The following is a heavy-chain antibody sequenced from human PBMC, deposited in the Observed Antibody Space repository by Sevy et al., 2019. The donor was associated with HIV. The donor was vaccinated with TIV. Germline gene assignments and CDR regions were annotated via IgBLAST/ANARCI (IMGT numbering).Heavy chain of an antibody. J-gene: IGHJ4*02. D-gene: IGHD5-18*01. CDR3: AAGDTAFLADLDF. Sequence: GGSLRLSCGASGFSISTHAMNWVRQAPGRGLEWISGISATDGSTHYADSVKGRFTISRDNSKNTVLLQMNSLGAEDTALYYGAAGDTAFLADLDFWGQGTLVTVSS. CDR1: GFSISTHA. CDR2: ISATDGST. V-gene: IGHV3-23*01.